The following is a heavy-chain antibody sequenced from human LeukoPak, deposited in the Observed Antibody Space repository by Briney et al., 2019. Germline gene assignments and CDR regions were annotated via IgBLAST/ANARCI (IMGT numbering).Heavy chain of an antibody. Sequence: ASVKVSCKVSGYTLTELSMHWVRQAPGKGLEWMGGFDPEDGETIYAQKFQGRVTMTEDTSTDTAYMELRSLRSDDTAVYYCARFLGHYYDSSGYYPDAFDIWGQGTMVTVSS. J-gene: IGHJ3*02. D-gene: IGHD3-22*01. V-gene: IGHV1-24*01. CDR1: GYTLTELS. CDR2: FDPEDGET. CDR3: ARFLGHYYDSSGYYPDAFDI.